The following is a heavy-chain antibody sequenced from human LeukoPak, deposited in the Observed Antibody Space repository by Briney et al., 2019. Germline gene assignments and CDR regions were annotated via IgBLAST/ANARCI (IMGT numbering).Heavy chain of an antibody. D-gene: IGHD3-9*01. Sequence: GGSLRLSCAASGFTFRGYTMHWVRRAPRTGLHWVGLVTYDGSKKYYAESVKGRFTISRDNAKNSLYLQMNSLRAEDTAVYYCARDGSVLRYFDWSNYDYWGQGTLVTVSS. CDR2: VTYDGSKK. CDR3: ARDGSVLRYFDWSNYDY. CDR1: GFTFRGYT. V-gene: IGHV3-30-3*01. J-gene: IGHJ4*02.